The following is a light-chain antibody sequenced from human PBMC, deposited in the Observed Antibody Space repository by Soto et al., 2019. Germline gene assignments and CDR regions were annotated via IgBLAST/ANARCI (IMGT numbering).Light chain of an antibody. V-gene: IGKV1-39*01. CDR3: QQSYSTPLT. Sequence: DIQMTQSPSSLSASVGDRVTITCRASQSISIYLNWYQQKPAKAPKRMIYAASSLQSGVPSRFSGSGSWTDFTLTISSLQPEDFATYYCQQSYSTPLTFGGVTKVEIK. J-gene: IGKJ4*01. CDR1: QSISIY. CDR2: AAS.